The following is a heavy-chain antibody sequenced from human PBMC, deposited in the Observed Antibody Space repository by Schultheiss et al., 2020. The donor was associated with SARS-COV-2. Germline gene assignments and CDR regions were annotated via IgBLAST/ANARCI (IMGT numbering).Heavy chain of an antibody. CDR3: AREALSGSYYDY. J-gene: IGHJ4*02. CDR1: GYSISSGYY. CDR2: INHSGST. Sequence: SETLSLTCAVSGYSISSGYYWGWIRQPPGKGLEWIGEINHSGSTNYNPSLKSRVTISVDTSKNQFSLKLSSVTAEDTAVYYCAREALSGSYYDYWGQGTLVTVSS. V-gene: IGHV4-38-2*01. D-gene: IGHD1-26*01.